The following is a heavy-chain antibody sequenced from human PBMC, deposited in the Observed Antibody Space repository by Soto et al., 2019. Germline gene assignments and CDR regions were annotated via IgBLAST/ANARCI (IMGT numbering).Heavy chain of an antibody. CDR3: ARDRGGNSNRVGAFDI. Sequence: GASVKVSCKASGYTFTGYYMHWVRQAPGQGLEWMGWINPNSGGTNYAQKFQGWVTMTRDTSISTAYMELSRLRSDDTAVYYCARDRGGNSNRVGAFDIWGQGTMVTVSS. CDR1: GYTFTGYY. V-gene: IGHV1-2*04. CDR2: INPNSGGT. J-gene: IGHJ3*02. D-gene: IGHD2-21*02.